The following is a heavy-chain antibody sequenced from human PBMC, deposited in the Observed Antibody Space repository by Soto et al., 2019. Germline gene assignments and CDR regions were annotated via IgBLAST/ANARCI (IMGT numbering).Heavy chain of an antibody. CDR2: ISWNSNSI. Sequence: PGGSLRLSCTASGFTFDDYAMHWVQQFPGKGLEWVSTISWNSNSIAYADSVQGRFTVSRDNAKNSLYLQMNSLRSEDTALYYCAKGQLVGWYYFDSWGQGTLVTVSS. J-gene: IGHJ4*02. V-gene: IGHV3-9*01. D-gene: IGHD1-1*01. CDR3: AKGQLVGWYYFDS. CDR1: GFTFDDYA.